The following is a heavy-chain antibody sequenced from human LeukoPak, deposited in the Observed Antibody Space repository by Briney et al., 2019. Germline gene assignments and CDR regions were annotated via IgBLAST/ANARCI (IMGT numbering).Heavy chain of an antibody. D-gene: IGHD3-22*01. V-gene: IGHV4-39*01. CDR1: GASIVSSNYH. J-gene: IGHJ4*02. CDR2: VYYSGST. CDR3: ARNYYDSSGYYHFDF. Sequence: SETLSLTCTVSGASIVSSNYHWGWIRQPPGKGLEWIGNVYYSGSTHYNPSLKGRVDMSVDTSKSQFSLKLDSVTAADTAVYYCARNYYDSSGYYHFDFWGQGSLVTVSS.